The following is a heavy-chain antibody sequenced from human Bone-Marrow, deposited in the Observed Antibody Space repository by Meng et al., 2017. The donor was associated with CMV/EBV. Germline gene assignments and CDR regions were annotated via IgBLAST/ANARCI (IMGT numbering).Heavy chain of an antibody. D-gene: IGHD3-10*01. V-gene: IGHV3-30*18. Sequence: TLSTVGMHGVRQTPDKGLEWVAVISYDGNTRYYTDSVKSRFTISRDNSKNTLYLQMNSLRVEDTAVYYCAKDSKAHPMVRGASYYFDYWGQGTLVTVSS. J-gene: IGHJ4*02. CDR2: ISYDGNTR. CDR3: AKDSKAHPMVRGASYYFDY. CDR1: TLSTVG.